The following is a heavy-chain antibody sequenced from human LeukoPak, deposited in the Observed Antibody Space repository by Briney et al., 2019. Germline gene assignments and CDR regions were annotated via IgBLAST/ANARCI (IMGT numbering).Heavy chain of an antibody. Sequence: ASVKVSCKASGYTFTGYYMHWVRQAPGQGVEWMGWINANSGGTDYAQKFQDRVTMTRDTSISTAYMELSRLTSDDTAVYYCAKRVMHYYDSSGYPGVYFDYWGQGTLVTVSS. V-gene: IGHV1-2*02. CDR3: AKRVMHYYDSSGYPGVYFDY. J-gene: IGHJ4*02. CDR2: INANSGGT. D-gene: IGHD3-22*01. CDR1: GYTFTGYY.